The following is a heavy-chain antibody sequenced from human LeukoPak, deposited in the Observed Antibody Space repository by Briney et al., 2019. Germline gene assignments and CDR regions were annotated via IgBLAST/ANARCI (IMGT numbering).Heavy chain of an antibody. CDR1: GYSFNSQG. CDR3: AREILRFDI. Sequence: ASVKVSCKASGYSFNSQGMNWVRQAPGQGLEWMGWMNTHSGNPTYAQGFSGRFVFSLDSSVSKAYLQISNLIPEDTDKSSCAREILRFDIWGQGTMVTVSA. CDR2: MNTHSGNP. J-gene: IGHJ3*02. V-gene: IGHV7-4-1*02.